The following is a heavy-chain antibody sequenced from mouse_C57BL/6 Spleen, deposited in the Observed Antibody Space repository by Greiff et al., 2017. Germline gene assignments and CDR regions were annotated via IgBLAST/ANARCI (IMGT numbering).Heavy chain of an antibody. Sequence: QVQLQQPGAELVMPGASVKLSCKASGYTFTSYWMHWVKQRPGQGLEWIGEIDPSDSYTNYNQKFKGKSTLTVDKSSSTAYMQLSSLTSEDSAVYYCARGGLRPCDYWGQGTTLTVSS. CDR2: IDPSDSYT. V-gene: IGHV1-69*01. CDR1: GYTFTSYW. D-gene: IGHD2-4*01. J-gene: IGHJ2*01. CDR3: ARGGLRPCDY.